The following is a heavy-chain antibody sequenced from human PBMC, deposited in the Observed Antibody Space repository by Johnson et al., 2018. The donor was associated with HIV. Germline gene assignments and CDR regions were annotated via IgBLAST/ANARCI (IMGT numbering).Heavy chain of an antibody. J-gene: IGHJ3*02. D-gene: IGHD1-26*01. V-gene: IGHV3-7*03. CDR1: GFTFDDYG. CDR3: TTMGGQWEQLGDAFDI. CDR2: INEDGSEK. Sequence: VQLVESGGGVVRPGGSLRLSCAASGFTFDDYGMSWVRQAPGKGLEWVANINEDGSEKYYVYSVKGRFTISRDNGKNSLYLQMNSLKTEDTGVYYCTTMGGQWEQLGDAFDIWGQGTMVTVSS.